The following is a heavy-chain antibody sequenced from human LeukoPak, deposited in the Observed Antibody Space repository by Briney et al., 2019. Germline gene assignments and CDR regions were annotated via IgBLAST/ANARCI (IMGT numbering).Heavy chain of an antibody. CDR1: GFTFDDYA. CDR2: ISWNSGSI. J-gene: IGHJ4*02. Sequence: GRSLRLSCAASGFTFDDYAMHWVRQAPGKGLEWVSGISWNSGSIGYADSVKGRFTISRDNAKNSLYLQMNSLRAEDTALYYCAKDHSGYYYGSGANFDYWGQGTLVTVSS. V-gene: IGHV3-9*01. CDR3: AKDHSGYYYGSGANFDY. D-gene: IGHD3-10*01.